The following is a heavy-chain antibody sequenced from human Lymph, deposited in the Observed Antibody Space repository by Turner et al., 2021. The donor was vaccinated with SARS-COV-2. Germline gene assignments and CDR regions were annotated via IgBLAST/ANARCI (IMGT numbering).Heavy chain of an antibody. J-gene: IGHJ5*02. CDR1: GFTFSSYA. CDR3: ANLYSSSAAGDP. CDR2: ISGSGGST. D-gene: IGHD6-6*01. Sequence: EGRLLAAGGGLGRPGGSLRLSGAASGFTFSSYAMSWVRQAPGKGLEWVSAISGSGGSTYYADSVKGRFTISRDNSKNTLYLQMNSLRAEDTAVYYCANLYSSSAAGDPWGQGTLVTVSS. V-gene: IGHV3-23*01.